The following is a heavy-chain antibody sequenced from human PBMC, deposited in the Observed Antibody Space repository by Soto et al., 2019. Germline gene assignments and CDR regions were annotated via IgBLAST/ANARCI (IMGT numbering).Heavy chain of an antibody. CDR1: GYRFTTYG. V-gene: IGHV1-18*04. D-gene: IGHD7-27*01. CDR2: MSTYNGNT. Sequence: QVQLLQSGAEVKKPGASVKVSCKASGYRFTTYGITWVRLAPGQGLEWLGGMSTYNGNTDYAQNLQDIVTMTTETSTSTAYIEVTSLTSDDPAVYYCARGLGTNGLDVWGQGTTGTVSS. CDR3: ARGLGTNGLDV. J-gene: IGHJ6*02.